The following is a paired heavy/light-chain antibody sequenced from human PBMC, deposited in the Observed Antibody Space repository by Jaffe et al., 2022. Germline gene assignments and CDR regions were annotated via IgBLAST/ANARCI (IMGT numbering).Heavy chain of an antibody. D-gene: IGHD2-2*01. CDR2: IRYDGSNQ. J-gene: IGHJ3*02. CDR1: EFTFSSYG. Sequence: QVQLVESGGGVVQPGGSLRLSCAASEFTFSSYGMHWVRQAPGKGLEWVAFIRYDGSNQYYADSVKGRFTISRDNSKNTLYLQMNSLRAEDTAVYYCAKDTQLVALDAFDIWGQGTMVTVSS. CDR3: AKDTQLVALDAFDI. V-gene: IGHV3-30*02.
Light chain of an antibody. CDR3: CSYAGSNTLV. V-gene: IGLV2-23*02. Sequence: QSALTQPASVSGSPGQSITISCTGTSSDVGSYNLVSWYQQNPGKAPKLMIFEINKRPSGVSNRFSGSRSGNTASLTISGLQAEDEADYYCCSYAGSNTLVFGGGTKLTVL. CDR2: EIN. CDR1: SSDVGSYNL. J-gene: IGLJ2*01.